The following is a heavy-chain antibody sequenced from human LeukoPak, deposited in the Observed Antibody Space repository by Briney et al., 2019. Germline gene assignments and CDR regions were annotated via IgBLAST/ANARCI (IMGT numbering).Heavy chain of an antibody. J-gene: IGHJ4*02. Sequence: SETLSLTCTVSGGSISSSSYYWGWIRQPPGKGLEWIESIYYSGSTYYNPSLKSRVTISVDTSKNQFSLKLSSVTAADTAVYYCARWGYYYGSGSSELPFDYWGQGTLVTVSS. CDR1: GGSISSSSYY. D-gene: IGHD3-10*01. CDR2: IYYSGST. CDR3: ARWGYYYGSGSSELPFDY. V-gene: IGHV4-39*07.